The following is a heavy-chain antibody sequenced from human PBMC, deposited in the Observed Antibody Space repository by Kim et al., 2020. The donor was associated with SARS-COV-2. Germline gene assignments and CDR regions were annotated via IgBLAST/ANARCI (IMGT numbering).Heavy chain of an antibody. CDR3: ARGKRVKDY. D-gene: IGHD3-22*01. CDR2: SEK. J-gene: IGHJ4*02. Sequence: SEKYYVDSVKGRFTISRDNTKNSLYLQMNSLRAEDTAVYYCARGKRVKDYWGQGTLVTVSS. V-gene: IGHV3-7*03.